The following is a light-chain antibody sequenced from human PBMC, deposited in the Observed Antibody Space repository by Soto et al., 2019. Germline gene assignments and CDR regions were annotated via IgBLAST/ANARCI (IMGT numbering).Light chain of an antibody. Sequence: ENVLTQSPVTLSLSPGERATLSCRASQSVSSTYLAWYQQKPGQAPRLLIYGASSRATGIPDRFSGSGSGTDFTLTISRLEPEDFVVYYCQQYGSPFAFGQGTRLEIK. CDR3: QQYGSPFA. V-gene: IGKV3-20*01. CDR1: QSVSSTY. J-gene: IGKJ5*01. CDR2: GAS.